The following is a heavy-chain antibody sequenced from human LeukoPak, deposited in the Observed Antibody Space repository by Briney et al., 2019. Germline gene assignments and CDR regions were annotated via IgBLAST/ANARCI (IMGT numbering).Heavy chain of an antibody. Sequence: GGSLRLSCAASGFTFSSYGMHWVRQAPGKGLEWVAFIRYDGTNKYYADSLKGRFTISRDNAMNTLYLQMNSLRAEDSALYYCTRDMQGSRLYLVGSQNDWGQGTLVTVSS. D-gene: IGHD1-26*01. J-gene: IGHJ4*02. CDR1: GFTFSSYG. CDR2: IRYDGTNK. CDR3: TRDMQGSRLYLVGSQND. V-gene: IGHV3-30*02.